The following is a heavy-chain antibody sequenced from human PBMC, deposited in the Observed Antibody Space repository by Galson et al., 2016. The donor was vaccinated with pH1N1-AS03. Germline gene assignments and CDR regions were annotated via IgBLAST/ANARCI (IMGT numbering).Heavy chain of an antibody. J-gene: IGHJ5*02. CDR1: DGSISSGTNY. Sequence: TLSLTCTVTDGSISSGTNYWSWIRHHPRKGLVWMGSIYYSGSTYYNPSLKDPVTITANKYQNQFSLTLTSVAAADTAVYYCVVDWGPSGFALWGQGTLVTVSS. CDR2: IYYSGST. CDR3: VVDWGPSGFAL. D-gene: IGHD3-9*01. V-gene: IGHV4-31*01.